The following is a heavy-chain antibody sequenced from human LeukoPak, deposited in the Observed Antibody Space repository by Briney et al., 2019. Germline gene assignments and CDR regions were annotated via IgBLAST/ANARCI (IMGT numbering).Heavy chain of an antibody. D-gene: IGHD6-19*01. CDR2: IYTSGTT. CDR3: ATSGWYLLPGVY. V-gene: IGHV4-4*07. Sequence: SETLSLTCTVSGGSISTYYWSWIRQPAGKGLEWIGRIYTSGTTHYNPSLESRVTISVDTSKNQFSLKLSSVTAADTAVYYCATSGWYLLPGVYWGQGTLVTVSS. CDR1: GGSISTYY. J-gene: IGHJ4*02.